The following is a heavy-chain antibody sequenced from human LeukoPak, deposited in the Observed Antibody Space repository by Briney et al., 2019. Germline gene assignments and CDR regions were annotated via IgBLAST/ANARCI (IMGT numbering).Heavy chain of an antibody. J-gene: IGHJ4*02. V-gene: IGHV1-2*02. CDR2: INPNSGGT. CDR1: GNTFTGYY. D-gene: IGHD3-22*01. CDR3: ARDSDSSGYYYGGSVY. Sequence: ASVKVSCKASGNTFTGYYMHWVRQAPGQGLEWMGWINPNSGGTNYAQKFQGRVTMTRDTSISTAYMELSRLRSDDTAVYYCARDSDSSGYYYGGSVYWGQGTLVTVSS.